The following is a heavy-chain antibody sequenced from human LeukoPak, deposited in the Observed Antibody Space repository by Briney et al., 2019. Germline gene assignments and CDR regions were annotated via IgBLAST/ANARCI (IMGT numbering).Heavy chain of an antibody. CDR2: INHSGST. CDR3: ARLKENSSGPHAFDI. D-gene: IGHD3-22*01. V-gene: IGHV4-34*01. Sequence: SETLSLTCAVYGGSFSGYYWSWIRQPPGKGLEWIGEINHSGSTNYNPSLKSRVTISVDTSTNQFSLKLSSVTAADTAVYYCARLKENSSGPHAFDIWGQGTMVTVSS. J-gene: IGHJ3*02. CDR1: GGSFSGYY.